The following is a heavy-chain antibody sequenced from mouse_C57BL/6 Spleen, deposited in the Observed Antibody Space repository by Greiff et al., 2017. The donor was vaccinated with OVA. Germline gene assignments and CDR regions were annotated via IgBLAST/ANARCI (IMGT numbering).Heavy chain of an antibody. J-gene: IGHJ2*01. CDR1: GYTFTSYW. CDR3: ARSNYGSSLFDY. Sequence: VQLQQPGAELVMPGASVKLSCKASGYTFTSYWMHWVKQRPGQGLEWIGEIDPSDSYTNYNQKFKGKSTLTVDKSSSTAYMQLSSLTSEDSAVYYCARSNYGSSLFDYWGQVTTLTVSS. D-gene: IGHD1-1*01. CDR2: IDPSDSYT. V-gene: IGHV1-69*01.